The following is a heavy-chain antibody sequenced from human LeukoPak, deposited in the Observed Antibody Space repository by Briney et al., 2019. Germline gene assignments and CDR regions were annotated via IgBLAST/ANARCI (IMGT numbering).Heavy chain of an antibody. CDR2: IGGVSESF. J-gene: IGHJ4*02. CDR1: GFIFSNYA. V-gene: IGHV3-23*01. Sequence: PGGSLRLSCAASGFIFSNYAMTWVRQAPGKGLEWVSIIGGVSESFYYADSVKGRFTVSRDNSKDTLYLQINSLRDEDTAVYYCANHRGGVVPAASLDYWGQGTLVTVSS. CDR3: ANHRGGVVPAASLDY. D-gene: IGHD2-2*01.